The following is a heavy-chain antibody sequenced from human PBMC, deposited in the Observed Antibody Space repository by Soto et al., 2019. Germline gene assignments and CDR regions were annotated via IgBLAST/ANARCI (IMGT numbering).Heavy chain of an antibody. J-gene: IGHJ4*02. CDR2: MNPNSGNT. V-gene: IGHV1-8*01. CDR3: ARGRLGLSVLFDF. D-gene: IGHD1-7*01. CDR1: GYTFTSYD. Sequence: QVQLVQSGAEVKKPGASVKVSCKASGYTFTSYDINWVRQATGQGLEWMGWMNPNSGNTEYAQKFQGRVTMTSNSSISTAYMELTSLTSEDTAVYFCARGRLGLSVLFDFWGQGALVTVSS.